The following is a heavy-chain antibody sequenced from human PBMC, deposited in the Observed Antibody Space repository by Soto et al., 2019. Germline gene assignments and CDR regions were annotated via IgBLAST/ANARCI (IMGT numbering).Heavy chain of an antibody. CDR2: ISSSGSTI. CDR3: ARGGIAHCSGGSCPNYYYYGMDV. CDR1: GFTFSDYY. J-gene: IGHJ6*02. V-gene: IGHV3-11*01. Sequence: GGSLRLSCAASGFTFSDYYMSWIRQAPGKGLEWVSYISSSGSTIYYADSVKGRFTISRDNAKNSLYLQMNSLRAEDTAVYYCARGGIAHCSGGSCPNYYYYGMDVWGHGTTVTVSS. D-gene: IGHD2-15*01.